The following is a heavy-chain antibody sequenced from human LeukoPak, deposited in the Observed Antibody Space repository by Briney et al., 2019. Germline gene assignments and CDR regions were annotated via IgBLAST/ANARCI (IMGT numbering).Heavy chain of an antibody. CDR1: GYTFTGYY. Sequence: ASVKVSCKASGYTFTGYYMHWVRQAPGQGLEWMGWISAYNGNTNYAQKLQGRVTMTTDTSTSTAYMELRSLRSDDTAVYYCARSPYSSSLFNWFDPWGQGTLVTVSS. V-gene: IGHV1-18*04. CDR3: ARSPYSSSLFNWFDP. D-gene: IGHD6-13*01. J-gene: IGHJ5*02. CDR2: ISAYNGNT.